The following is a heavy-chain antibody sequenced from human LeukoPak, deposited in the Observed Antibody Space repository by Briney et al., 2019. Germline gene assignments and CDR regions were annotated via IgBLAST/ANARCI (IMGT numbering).Heavy chain of an antibody. CDR3: ARGRQWLDRVFDY. CDR2: ILKDGGLQ. Sequence: GGSLRLSCAASGFNFSTYAMHWVRQAPGKGLEWVALILKDGGLQYYADSVKGPFTISRDNSKNTLYLQMSSLRTEDTAVYYCARGRQWLDRVFDYWGQGILVTVSS. J-gene: IGHJ4*02. V-gene: IGHV3-30*04. CDR1: GFNFSTYA. D-gene: IGHD6-19*01.